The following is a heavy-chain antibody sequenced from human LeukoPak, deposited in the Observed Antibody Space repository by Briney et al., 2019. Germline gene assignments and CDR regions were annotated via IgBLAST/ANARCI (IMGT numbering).Heavy chain of an antibody. Sequence: GGSLRLSCAASGFTFSSYGMHWVRQAPGKGLGWGAFIRDDGSNKYYADSVKGRFTISRDNSKNTLYLQMNSLRAEDTAVYYCASENEYDSSGYYPFDYWGQGTLVTVSS. V-gene: IGHV3-30*02. CDR1: GFTFSSYG. D-gene: IGHD3-22*01. CDR2: IRDDGSNK. J-gene: IGHJ4*02. CDR3: ASENEYDSSGYYPFDY.